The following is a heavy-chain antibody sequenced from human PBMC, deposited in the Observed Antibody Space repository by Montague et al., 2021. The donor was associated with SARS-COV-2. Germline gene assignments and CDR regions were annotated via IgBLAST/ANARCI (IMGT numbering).Heavy chain of an antibody. D-gene: IGHD3-16*01. Sequence: SETLSLTCDVYGGSFSRYFWSWIRQPPGRGPELIGHISPTGSTRYNPSLASRVTISLDTSKSRLSLELTSVTVADTSIYFCVGAPNEYYFDYWGQGTPVSVSS. J-gene: IGHJ4*02. CDR2: ISPTGST. CDR3: VGAPNEYYFDY. V-gene: IGHV4-34*01. CDR1: GGSFSRYF.